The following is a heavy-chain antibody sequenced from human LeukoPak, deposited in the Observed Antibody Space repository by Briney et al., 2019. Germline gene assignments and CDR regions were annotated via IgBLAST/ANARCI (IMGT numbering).Heavy chain of an antibody. CDR1: GFTFSNYS. CDR3: AKVEIGGIAAAADY. Sequence: GGSLRLSCAASGFTFSNYSMNWVRQAPGKGLEWVSSISSSSSYIYYADSVKGRFTISRDNAKSSLYLQMNSLRAEDTAVYYCAKVEIGGIAAAADYWGQGTLVTVSS. J-gene: IGHJ4*02. V-gene: IGHV3-21*01. D-gene: IGHD6-13*01. CDR2: ISSSSSYI.